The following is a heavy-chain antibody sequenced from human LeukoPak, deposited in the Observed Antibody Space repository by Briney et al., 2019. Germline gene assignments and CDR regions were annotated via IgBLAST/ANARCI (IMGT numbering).Heavy chain of an antibody. V-gene: IGHV3-21*01. Sequence: KTGGSLRLSCAASGFTFSSYSMNWVRQAPGKWLEWVSSISISSSYIYYADSVKGRFAISRDNAKNSLYLQMNSLRAEDTAVYYCARRYSSSWGPFDYWGQGTLVTVSS. CDR2: ISISSSYI. J-gene: IGHJ4*02. CDR1: GFTFSSYS. CDR3: ARRYSSSWGPFDY. D-gene: IGHD6-13*01.